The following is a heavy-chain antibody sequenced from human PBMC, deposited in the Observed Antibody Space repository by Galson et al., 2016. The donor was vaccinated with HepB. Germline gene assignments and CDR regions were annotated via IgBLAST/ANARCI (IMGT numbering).Heavy chain of an antibody. CDR1: EFTFSDYK. D-gene: IGHD2-15*01. CDR2: IDKSGHYI. J-gene: IGHJ3*02. CDR3: ARVGPPVVVVGETHILDAFDI. V-gene: IGHV3-11*06. Sequence: SLRLSCAASEFTFSDYKMSWIRQAPGKGLEWVSSIDKSGHYINYGDSVKGRFTISRDNAKNSLYLQMNSLRAEDTAVYYCARVGPPVVVVGETHILDAFDIWGQEPLVTISS.